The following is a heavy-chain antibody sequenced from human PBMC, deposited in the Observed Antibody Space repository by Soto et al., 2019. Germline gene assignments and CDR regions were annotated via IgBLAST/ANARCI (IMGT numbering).Heavy chain of an antibody. CDR3: AKRPDAFDV. Sequence: LRLSCADSGFSISSYAMTWVRQAPGKGLEWVSMILGSAGSTYYADSVKGRFTISRDNSRNTLYLQMNSLRVEGTAVYYCAKRPDAFDVCGQGTMVIVSS. D-gene: IGHD6-6*01. J-gene: IGHJ3*01. CDR1: GFSISSYA. V-gene: IGHV3-23*01. CDR2: ILGSAGST.